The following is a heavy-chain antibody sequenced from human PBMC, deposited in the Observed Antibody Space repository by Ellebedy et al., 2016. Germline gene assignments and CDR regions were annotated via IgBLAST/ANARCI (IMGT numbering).Heavy chain of an antibody. CDR1: GFTFSRYG. V-gene: IGHV3-33*08. J-gene: IGHJ4*02. CDR2: MSYDGSNK. D-gene: IGHD3-22*01. CDR3: ARDLMYESTGAPGHYFDY. Sequence: GESLKISCAASGFTFSRYGMHWVRQAPGKGLEWVAIMSYDGSNKQYVGSVKGRFTISRDNSKNTLFLQMDSLRAEDTAVYYCARDLMYESTGAPGHYFDYWGQGILVTVSS.